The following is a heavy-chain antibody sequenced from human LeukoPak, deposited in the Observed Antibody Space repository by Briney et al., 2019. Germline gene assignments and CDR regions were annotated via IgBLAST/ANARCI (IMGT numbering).Heavy chain of an antibody. CDR3: ARTPKHPTGLIAAAGIRFDP. CDR1: GYTFTGYY. Sequence: GASVTVSCKASGYTFTGYYMHWVRQAPGQGLEWMGWINPNSGGTNYAQKFQGRVTMTRDTSISTAYMELSRLRSDDTAVYYCARTPKHPTGLIAAAGIRFDPWGQGTLVTVSS. V-gene: IGHV1-2*02. CDR2: INPNSGGT. D-gene: IGHD6-13*01. J-gene: IGHJ5*02.